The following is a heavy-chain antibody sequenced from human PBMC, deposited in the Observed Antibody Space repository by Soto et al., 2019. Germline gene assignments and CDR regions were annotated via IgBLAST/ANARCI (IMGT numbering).Heavy chain of an antibody. CDR1: GYSISSGYY. V-gene: IGHV4-38-2*01. CDR3: ASPLGTAGGGTYYYYCMDV. D-gene: IGHD6-13*01. Sequence: SETLSLPCAVSGYSISSGYYWGWIRQPPGKGLEWIGSIYHSGRTYYNPSLKSRVTISVETSKNQFSLKLTSVTAADTPAYYCASPLGTAGGGTYYYYCMDVWGQGTTVTVSS. CDR2: IYHSGRT. J-gene: IGHJ6*02.